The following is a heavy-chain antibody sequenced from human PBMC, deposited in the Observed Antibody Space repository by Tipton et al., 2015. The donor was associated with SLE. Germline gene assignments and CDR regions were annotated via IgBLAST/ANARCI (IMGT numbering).Heavy chain of an antibody. J-gene: IGHJ1*01. CDR2: MNPNSGNT. V-gene: IGHV1-8*02. D-gene: IGHD1-26*01. CDR3: ARGPYSGSYENFQH. CDR1: GYTFTGYY. Sequence: QSGPEVKKPGASVKVSCKASGYTFTGYYMHWVRQATGQGLEWMGWMNPNSGNTGYAQKFQGRVTMTRNTSISTAYMELSSLRSEDTAVYYCARGPYSGSYENFQHWGQGTLVTVSS.